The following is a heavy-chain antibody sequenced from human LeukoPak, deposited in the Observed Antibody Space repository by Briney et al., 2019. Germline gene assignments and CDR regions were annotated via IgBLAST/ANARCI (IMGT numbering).Heavy chain of an antibody. V-gene: IGHV4-4*07. CDR2: IYTSGST. CDR1: GGSISSYY. CDR3: ARRALRNYYYYGMDV. D-gene: IGHD4-17*01. J-gene: IGHJ6*02. Sequence: SETLSLTCTVSGGSISSYYWSWIRQPAGKGLEWIGRIYTSGSTNYNPSLKSRVTISVDTSKNQFSLKLSSVTAADTAVYYCARRALRNYYYYGMDVWGQGTTVTVSS.